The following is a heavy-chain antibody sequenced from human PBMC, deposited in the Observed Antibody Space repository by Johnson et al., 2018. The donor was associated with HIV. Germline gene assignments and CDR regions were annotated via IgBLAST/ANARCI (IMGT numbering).Heavy chain of an antibody. D-gene: IGHD6-13*01. Sequence: KGLEWVSVIYSGGSTYYAGSVKGRFTISRDNSKNTLYLQMNALRADDTAIYYCAKGASIAAAGDDVFDIWGQGTMVTVSS. CDR2: IYSGGST. V-gene: IGHV3-53*01. CDR3: AKGASIAAAGDDVFDI. J-gene: IGHJ3*02.